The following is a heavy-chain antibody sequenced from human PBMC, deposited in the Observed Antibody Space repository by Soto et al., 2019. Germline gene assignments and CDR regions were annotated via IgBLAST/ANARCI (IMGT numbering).Heavy chain of an antibody. CDR2: IYPGDSDT. CDR1: GYSFTSYW. CDR3: ARWLQGYCRGGSRYDDGMDV. D-gene: IGHD2-15*01. J-gene: IGHJ6*02. V-gene: IGHV5-51*01. Sequence: PGESLKISCKGSGYSFTSYWIGWVRQMPGKGLEWMGIIYPGDSDTRYSPSFQGQVTISADKSISTAYLQWSSLKASDTAMYYCARWLQGYCRGGSRYDDGMDVWGQGTTVPVSS.